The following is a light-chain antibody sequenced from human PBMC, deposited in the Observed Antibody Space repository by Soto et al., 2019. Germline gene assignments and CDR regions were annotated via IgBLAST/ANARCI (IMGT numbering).Light chain of an antibody. V-gene: IGKV4-1*01. CDR3: QQYYTTPWA. CDR1: QSVLYSANDENY. CDR2: WAS. Sequence: DIVMTQSPASLAVSLGERATINCKSSQSVLYSANDENYLAWYQQKPGQPPKLLIYWASTRESGVPDRFSGSGSRTDFTLTISSLQAEDVAVYYCQQYYTTPWAFGQRTKVEI. J-gene: IGKJ1*01.